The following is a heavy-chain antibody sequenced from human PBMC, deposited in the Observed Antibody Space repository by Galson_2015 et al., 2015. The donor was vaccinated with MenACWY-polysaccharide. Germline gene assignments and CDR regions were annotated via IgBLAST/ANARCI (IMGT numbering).Heavy chain of an antibody. V-gene: IGHV3-33*01. CDR2: IWHDGNDK. D-gene: IGHD3-10*01. Sequence: SLRLSCAASGFTFSNYGMHWVRQAPGKGLEWVALIWHDGNDKNYVDSVKGRFTISIDNSENTLYLQMNSLRAEDTAVYYCVSGFELERRVRGVFFDHWGQGTLVTVSS. CDR1: GFTFSNYG. CDR3: VSGFELERRVRGVFFDH. J-gene: IGHJ5*02.